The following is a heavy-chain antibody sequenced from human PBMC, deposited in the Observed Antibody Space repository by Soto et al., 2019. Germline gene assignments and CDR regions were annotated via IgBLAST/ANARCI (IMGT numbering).Heavy chain of an antibody. Sequence: ASVKVSCKASGYTFTSYAMHWVRQATGQGLEWMGWMNPNSGNTGYAQKFQGRVTMTRNTSVSTAYMELSSLRSEDTAVYYCARGVFSGHVWGQGTTVTVSS. V-gene: IGHV1-8*02. CDR3: ARGVFSGHV. CDR2: MNPNSGNT. J-gene: IGHJ6*02. CDR1: GYTFTSYA.